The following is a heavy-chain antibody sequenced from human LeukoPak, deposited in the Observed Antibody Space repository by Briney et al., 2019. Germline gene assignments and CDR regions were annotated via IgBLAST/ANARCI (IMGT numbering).Heavy chain of an antibody. V-gene: IGHV3-23*01. CDR2: ISGSGDST. CDR3: ARDRGRYYDSRGFYWGYYFDS. D-gene: IGHD3-22*01. J-gene: IGHJ4*02. Sequence: PGGSLRLSCAASGFTFSTYAVNWVRQAPGKGLEWVSTISGSGDSTYYADSVKGGFTISRDNSKDTLSLQMSSVRVDDTAVYYCARDRGRYYDSRGFYWGYYFDSWGQGILVTVST. CDR1: GFTFSTYA.